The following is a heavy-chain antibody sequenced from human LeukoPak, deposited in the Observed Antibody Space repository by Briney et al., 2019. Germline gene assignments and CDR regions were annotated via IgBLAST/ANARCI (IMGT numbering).Heavy chain of an antibody. J-gene: IGHJ6*03. CDR1: GFTFSNAW. Sequence: GGSLRLSCAASGFTFSNAWMTWVRQAPGQGQELVGSIKSKSVGGTTDYAAPVKGRFTITRDDSKNTLYLQMNSLKTEDTAGYYCTTDVKRRSYDYVDVWGKGTTVIVSS. CDR3: TTDVKRRSYDYVDV. V-gene: IGHV3-15*01. CDR2: IKSKSVGGTT.